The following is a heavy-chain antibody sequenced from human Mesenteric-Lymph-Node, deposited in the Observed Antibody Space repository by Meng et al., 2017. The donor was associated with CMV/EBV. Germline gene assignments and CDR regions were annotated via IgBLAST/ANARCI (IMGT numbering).Heavy chain of an antibody. V-gene: IGHV4-59*11. CDR2: IYYSGST. Sequence: SETLSPTCTVSGGSISSHYWSWIRQLPGKGLEWIGYIYYSGSTNYNPSLKSRVTISVDTSKNQFSLKLSSVTAADTAVYYCARGYCSSTSCYRVPFAFDIWGQGTMVTVSS. J-gene: IGHJ3*02. D-gene: IGHD2-2*01. CDR3: ARGYCSSTSCYRVPFAFDI. CDR1: GGSISSHY.